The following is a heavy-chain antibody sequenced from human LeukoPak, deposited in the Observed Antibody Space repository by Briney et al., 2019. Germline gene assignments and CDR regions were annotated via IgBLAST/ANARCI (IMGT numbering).Heavy chain of an antibody. CDR1: GINFNTYA. Sequence: GGSLRLSCAASGINFNTYAMHWVREAPGKGLEWVSLISGDGDRTSYADSVKGRFTISRDNDKNSLYLQMNSLSIEDTALYYCAKDRGYEVIFDPWGQGTLVAVFS. CDR3: AKDRGYEVIFDP. V-gene: IGHV3-43*02. J-gene: IGHJ5*02. CDR2: ISGDGDRT. D-gene: IGHD5-12*01.